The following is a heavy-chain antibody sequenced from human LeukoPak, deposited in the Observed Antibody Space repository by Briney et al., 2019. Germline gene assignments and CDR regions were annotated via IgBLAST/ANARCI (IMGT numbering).Heavy chain of an antibody. V-gene: IGHV4-59*01. D-gene: IGHD6-19*01. J-gene: IGHJ4*02. Sequence: SETLSLTCTVSGGSISRYYWSWIRQPPGKGLEWIGHIYYSGSSNYNPSLKSRVTISVDTSKNQFSLKLSSLTATDTAVYYCARHRPYSSGGHYFDYWGQGTLVTVSS. CDR2: IYYSGSS. CDR3: ARHRPYSSGGHYFDY. CDR1: GGSISRYY.